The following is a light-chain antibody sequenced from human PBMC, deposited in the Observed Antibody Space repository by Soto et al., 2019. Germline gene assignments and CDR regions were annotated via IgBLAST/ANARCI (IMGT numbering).Light chain of an antibody. CDR3: QQYNPYPLT. CDR2: KAS. V-gene: IGKV1-5*03. J-gene: IGKJ4*01. Sequence: DIQMTQSPSTLSASVGDSVTITCRASQSISPWLAWYQQKPGQAPTLLIYKASSLEGGVPSRFSGSGSGTDFNITISSLQPDDFATYYCQQYNPYPLTFGGGTTVEIK. CDR1: QSISPW.